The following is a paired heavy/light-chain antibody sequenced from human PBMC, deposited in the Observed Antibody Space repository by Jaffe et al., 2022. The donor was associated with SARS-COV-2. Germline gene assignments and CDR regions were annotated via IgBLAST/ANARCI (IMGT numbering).Light chain of an antibody. V-gene: IGKV1-33*01. CDR2: DVS. CDR3: QQYDNLPPGLFT. Sequence: DIQMTQSPSSLSASVGDSVTITCQASQDINNCLSWYQQKPGKAPKLLIYDVSNLETGVPSRFSGSGSGTDFTFTISSLQPEDIATYYCQQYDNLPPGLFTFGPGTKVDIK. CDR1: QDINNC. J-gene: IGKJ3*01.
Heavy chain of an antibody. V-gene: IGHV4-59*01. J-gene: IGHJ6*02. Sequence: QVQLQESGPGLVKPSETLSLTCTVSGGSISSNYWSWIRQPPGKGLEWIGNFYYSGSINYNPSLKSRVAISIDTSKNQLSLNLTSVTAADTAVYYCARVEGKYNWNAVRYDYYGMDVWGQGTTVTVS. CDR2: FYYSGSI. D-gene: IGHD1-20*01. CDR1: GGSISSNY. CDR3: ARVEGKYNWNAVRYDYYGMDV.